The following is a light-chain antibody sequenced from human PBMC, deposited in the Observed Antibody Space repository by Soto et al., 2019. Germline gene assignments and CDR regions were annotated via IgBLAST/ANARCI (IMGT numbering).Light chain of an antibody. V-gene: IGKV3-20*01. CDR3: QQYGKLPRT. CDR1: QSVSSSY. Sequence: EIVLTQSPGTLSLSPWERVTLSCRASQSVSSSYLAWYQQKPGQAPRLLIFGASRRATGIPDRFSGSGSGTNFTLTISRLEPEDFAVYYCQQYGKLPRTFGQGTKVDIK. J-gene: IGKJ1*01. CDR2: GAS.